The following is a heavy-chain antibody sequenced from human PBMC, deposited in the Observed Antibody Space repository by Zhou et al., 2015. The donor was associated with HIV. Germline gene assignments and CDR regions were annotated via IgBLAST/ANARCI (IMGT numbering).Heavy chain of an antibody. D-gene: IGHD2-2*02. Sequence: QVQLVESGGGLVKPGGSLRLSCAASGFTFTDYYMSWIRQAPGKGLEWVAGISGSGGTTYDADSVKGRFTISRDNSKNTVDLQMNSLRAEDTAVYYCAREKVVPAAILAFDIWGQGTMVTVSS. CDR3: AREKVVPAAILAFDI. CDR1: GFTFTDYY. V-gene: IGHV3-11*04. CDR2: ISGSGGTT. J-gene: IGHJ3*02.